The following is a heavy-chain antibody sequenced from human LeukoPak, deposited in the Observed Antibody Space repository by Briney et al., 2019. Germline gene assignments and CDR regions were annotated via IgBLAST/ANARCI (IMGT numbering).Heavy chain of an antibody. CDR1: GLTVSSY. J-gene: IGHJ4*02. CDR2: ISSSSSYT. CDR3: ARVSEIAAAGTVDY. V-gene: IGHV3-11*06. Sequence: GGSLRLSCAASGLTVSSYMSWVRQAPGKGLEWVSYISSSSSYTTYADSVKGRFTISRDNAKNSLYLQMNSLRAEDTAVYYCARVSEIAAAGTVDYWGQGTLVTVSS. D-gene: IGHD6-13*01.